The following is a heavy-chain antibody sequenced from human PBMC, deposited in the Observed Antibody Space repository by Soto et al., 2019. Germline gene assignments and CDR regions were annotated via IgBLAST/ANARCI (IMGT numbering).Heavy chain of an antibody. V-gene: IGHV3-48*02. CDR2: ISSSNSTI. CDR1: GFPFSSYS. Sequence: EVQLVESGGGLVQPGGSLRLSCAASGFPFSSYSMNWVRQAPGKGLEWVSYISSSNSTIYYADSVKGRFSLSRDNAKNSLYLQMNSLRDEDTAVYYCARGRITIFGVVILNWFDPWGQGTLVTVSS. CDR3: ARGRITIFGVVILNWFDP. J-gene: IGHJ5*02. D-gene: IGHD3-3*01.